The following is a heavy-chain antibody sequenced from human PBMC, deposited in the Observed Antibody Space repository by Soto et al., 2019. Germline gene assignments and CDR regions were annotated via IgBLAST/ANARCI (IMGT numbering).Heavy chain of an antibody. D-gene: IGHD3-9*01. CDR1: GFSLSTSGVG. J-gene: IGHJ5*02. Sequence: SGPTLVNPTQTLTLTCTFSGFSLSTSGVGVGWIRQPPGKALEWLALIYWNDDKRYSPSLKSRLTITKDTSKNQVVLTMTNMDPVETAKYYCALSLLLTTMVTGYNWFDPWGQGTLVTVSS. V-gene: IGHV2-5*01. CDR2: IYWNDDK. CDR3: ALSLLLTTMVTGYNWFDP.